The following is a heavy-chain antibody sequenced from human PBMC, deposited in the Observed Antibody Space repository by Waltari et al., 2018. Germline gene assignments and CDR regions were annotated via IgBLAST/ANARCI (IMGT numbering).Heavy chain of an antibody. D-gene: IGHD6-19*01. Sequence: QVQLQESGPGLVKPSETLSLTCAVSGYSISSGYYWGWIRQPPGKGLEWIGSIYHSGSTYYNPSLKSRVTISVDTSKTQFSLKLSSVTAAGTAVYYCARRYSSGWFFDYWGQGTLVTVSS. CDR3: ARRYSSGWFFDY. CDR1: GYSISSGYY. V-gene: IGHV4-38-2*01. CDR2: IYHSGST. J-gene: IGHJ4*02.